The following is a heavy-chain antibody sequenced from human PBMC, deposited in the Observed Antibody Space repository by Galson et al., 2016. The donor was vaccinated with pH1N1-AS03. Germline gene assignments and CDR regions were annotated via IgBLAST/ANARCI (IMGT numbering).Heavy chain of an antibody. V-gene: IGHV3-23*01. CDR2: ISGDGDVT. D-gene: IGHD4-23*01. CDR3: ATDGTNGLLRWKY. J-gene: IGHJ4*02. Sequence: SLRLSCAASGFTFSDFAMSWVRQGPGKGLEWVSAISGDGDVTYYADSMKGRFIISRDNSKDTLYLQMSGLRAEDTAEYYCATDGTNGLLRWKYWGQGTLVTVSS. CDR1: GFTFSDFA.